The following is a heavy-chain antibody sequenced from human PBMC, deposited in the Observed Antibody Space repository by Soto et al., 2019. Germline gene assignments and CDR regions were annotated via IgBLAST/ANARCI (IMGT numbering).Heavy chain of an antibody. D-gene: IGHD2-15*01. CDR2: IIPLFNVA. J-gene: IGHJ3*02. V-gene: IGHV1-69*01. Sequence: QVQLVQSGPEVKKPGSSVKVSCEASGGTFSNFAVNWVRQAPGQGLEWVGGIIPLFNVAKYAQEFEGRVTIVADDSTTAGYRDLSSLRSADTAVYYCEASGRDGMGYDHKGTAGIDTWGKWTMITVSP. CDR3: EASGRDGMGYDHKGTAGIDT. CDR1: GGTFSNFA.